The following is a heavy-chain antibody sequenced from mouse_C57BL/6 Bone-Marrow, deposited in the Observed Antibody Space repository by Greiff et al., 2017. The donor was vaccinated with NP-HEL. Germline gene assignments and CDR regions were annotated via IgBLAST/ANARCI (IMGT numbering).Heavy chain of an antibody. D-gene: IGHD2-5*01. V-gene: IGHV5-2*01. Sequence: EVKLMESGGGLVQPGESLKLSCESNEYEFPSHDMSWVRKTPEKRLELVAAINSDGGSTYYPDTMERRFIISRDNTKKTLYLQMSSLRSEDTALYYCARGVDYSNYVAWFAYWGQGTLVTVSA. CDR3: ARGVDYSNYVAWFAY. J-gene: IGHJ3*01. CDR2: INSDGGST. CDR1: EYEFPSHD.